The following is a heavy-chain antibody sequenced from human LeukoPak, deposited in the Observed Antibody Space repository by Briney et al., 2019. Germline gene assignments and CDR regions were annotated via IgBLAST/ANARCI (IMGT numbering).Heavy chain of an antibody. CDR2: ISGSGGST. CDR1: GFTFSSYA. D-gene: IGHD5-12*01. V-gene: IGHV3-23*01. CDR3: AKGLQWLRLTCLYDY. Sequence: GGSLRLSCAASGFTFSSYAMSWVRQAPGKGLEWVSAISGSGGSTYYADSVKGRFTISRDNSKNTLYLQMNSLRAEDTAVYYCAKGLQWLRLTCLYDYWGQGTLVTVSS. J-gene: IGHJ4*02.